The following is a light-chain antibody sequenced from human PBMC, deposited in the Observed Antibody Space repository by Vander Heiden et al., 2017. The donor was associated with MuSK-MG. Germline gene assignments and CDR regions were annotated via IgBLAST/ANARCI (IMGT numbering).Light chain of an antibody. V-gene: IGKV1-33*01. CDR2: DAS. CDR3: QQYDNLPYT. J-gene: IGKJ2*01. CDR1: QDISRY. Sequence: DVQMTQSPSSVSASVGDRVTITCQASQDISRYLNWYQQKPGKAPKFLIYDASNLETGVPSRFSGRGSGTDFTFTISSLHPEDIGTYYCQQYDNLPYTFGQGTKLEI.